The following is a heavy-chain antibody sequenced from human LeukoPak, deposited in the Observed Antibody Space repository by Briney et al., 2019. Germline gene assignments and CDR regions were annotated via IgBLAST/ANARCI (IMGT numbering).Heavy chain of an antibody. CDR3: ATRGVWYPLAFDH. CDR1: GFTLRRFW. CDR2: IKEDGSEK. D-gene: IGHD2-15*01. J-gene: IGHJ5*02. V-gene: IGHV3-7*01. Sequence: GGSLRLSCAASGFTLRRFWMRWVRQARGKGGEGVATIKEDGSEKYYVDSVKGRFNIYRDNSKTSLYLRMNSLRVEDTAVYYCATRGVWYPLAFDHCGQGTLVTVSS.